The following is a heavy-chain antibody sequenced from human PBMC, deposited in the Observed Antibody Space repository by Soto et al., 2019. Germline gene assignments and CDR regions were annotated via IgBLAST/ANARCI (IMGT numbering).Heavy chain of an antibody. CDR3: ARDCYSGSGSFYTPTFDY. J-gene: IGHJ4*02. CDR2: IKYDGNEK. CDR1: GFIFSNYW. Sequence: EVQLVESGGGLVQPGGSLRLSCATSGFIFSNYWMSWVRQAPGKGLEWVVNIKYDGNEKYYVDSVKGRFTISRDNAKNSLYLQLNSLRPEDTAVYYCARDCYSGSGSFYTPTFDYWGQGTLVNVSP. D-gene: IGHD3-10*01. V-gene: IGHV3-7*03.